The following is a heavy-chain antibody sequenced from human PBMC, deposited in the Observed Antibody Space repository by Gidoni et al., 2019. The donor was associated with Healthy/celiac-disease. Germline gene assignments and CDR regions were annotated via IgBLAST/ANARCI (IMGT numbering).Heavy chain of an antibody. CDR2: ISGSGGST. CDR1: GFTFSSFA. J-gene: IGHJ4*02. Sequence: EVQLVESGGGLVQPGGSLRLSCAASGFTFSSFAMSWVRQAPGKGLEGVSAISGSGGSTYYADSVKGRFTISRDNSKNTLYLQMNSLRAEDTAVYYCAKKQYGGNSFSSFVAFDYWGQGTLVTVSS. CDR3: AKKQYGGNSFSSFVAFDY. V-gene: IGHV3-23*04. D-gene: IGHD2-21*02.